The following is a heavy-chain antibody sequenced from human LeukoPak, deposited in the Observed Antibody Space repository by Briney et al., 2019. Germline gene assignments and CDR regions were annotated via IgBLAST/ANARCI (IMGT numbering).Heavy chain of an antibody. Sequence: ASVKVSCKASGYTFTSYGISWVRQAPGQGLEWMGWISAYNGNTNYAQKLQGRVTMTTDTSTSTAYMELRSLRSDDTAVYYCARDRRYFDWLLSIRDAFDIWGQGTMVTVSS. J-gene: IGHJ3*02. CDR3: ARDRRYFDWLLSIRDAFDI. V-gene: IGHV1-18*01. CDR2: ISAYNGNT. D-gene: IGHD3-9*01. CDR1: GYTFTSYG.